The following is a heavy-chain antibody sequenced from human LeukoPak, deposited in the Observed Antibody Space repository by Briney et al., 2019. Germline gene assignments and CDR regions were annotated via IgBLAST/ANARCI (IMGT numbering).Heavy chain of an antibody. CDR3: AKGGIRYYDSSGRIDY. Sequence: GRSLRLSCAASGFTFDDYAMHWVRQAPGKGLEWVSGISWNSGSIGYADSVKGRFTISRDNAKNSLYRQMNSRRAEDMAVYYCAKGGIRYYDSSGRIDYWGQGTLVTVSS. D-gene: IGHD3-22*01. V-gene: IGHV3-9*03. CDR2: ISWNSGSI. J-gene: IGHJ4*02. CDR1: GFTFDDYA.